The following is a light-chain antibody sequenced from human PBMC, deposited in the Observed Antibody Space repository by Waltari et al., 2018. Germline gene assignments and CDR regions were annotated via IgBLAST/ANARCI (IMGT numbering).Light chain of an antibody. CDR2: DVS. Sequence: QSALTQPASVSGSPGQSIPISCPGTSSDVGGYNYVSWYQQHPGKAPKLMIYDVSKRPSGVSNRFSGSKSGNTASLTISGLQAEDEADYYCSSYTSSSTVFGTGTKVTVL. J-gene: IGLJ1*01. V-gene: IGLV2-14*01. CDR1: SSDVGGYNY. CDR3: SSYTSSSTV.